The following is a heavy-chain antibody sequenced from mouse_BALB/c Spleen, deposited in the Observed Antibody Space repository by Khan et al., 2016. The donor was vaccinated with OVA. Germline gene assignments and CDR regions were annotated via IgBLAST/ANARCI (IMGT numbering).Heavy chain of an antibody. CDR3: ARSKYLARD. D-gene: IGHD3-3*01. CDR1: GYSLTRYG. V-gene: IGHV2-9*02. Sequence: QVQLKESGPGLVAPSQSLSITCTVYGYSLTRYGVHWVRQPPGKGLEWLGLIWAGGSTNYNWALMSRLSISIDNSKSLVFLIMNSLQTDDTALYYCARSKYLARDWCQGTTLTVSS. J-gene: IGHJ2*01. CDR2: IWAGGST.